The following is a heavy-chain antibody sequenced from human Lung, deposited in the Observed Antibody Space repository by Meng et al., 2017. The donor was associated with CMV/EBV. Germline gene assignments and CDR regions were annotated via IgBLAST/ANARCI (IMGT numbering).Heavy chain of an antibody. Sequence: EVQMLESGGGLVQPGGYLRLSCVASGFTFRSYAMTWVRQAPGKGLEWVSATSTTGADTYYTGSVQGRFTISRDNSGNTLFLQMNSLRVEDTAVYYCARNKEPFDYWGQGALVTVSS. CDR2: TSTTGADT. V-gene: IGHV3-23*01. J-gene: IGHJ4*02. CDR3: ARNKEPFDY. CDR1: GFTFRSYA. D-gene: IGHD1/OR15-1a*01.